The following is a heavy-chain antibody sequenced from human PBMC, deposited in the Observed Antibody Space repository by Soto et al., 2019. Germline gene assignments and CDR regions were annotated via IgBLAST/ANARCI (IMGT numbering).Heavy chain of an antibody. CDR1: CGSIRRYH. CDR2: IYTSGST. Sequence: SETLAPTFPVSCGSIRRYHWGCIPQPPRKVLELIGRIYTSGSTNYHPSLKSRVTTSVDTSKNQFSLKLSSVTAADTAVYYCARARRGSYVIYSYGMDVWGRGTTVNVSS. J-gene: IGHJ6*02. CDR3: ARARRGSYVIYSYGMDV. D-gene: IGHD1-26*01. V-gene: IGHV4-4*07.